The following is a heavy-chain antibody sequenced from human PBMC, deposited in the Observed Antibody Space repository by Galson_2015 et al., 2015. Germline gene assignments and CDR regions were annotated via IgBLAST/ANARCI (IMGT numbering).Heavy chain of an antibody. CDR3: ARGSGYDWGDFDH. CDR1: GYTFTSYA. J-gene: IGHJ4*02. CDR2: INGGNGDT. Sequence: SVKVSCKASGYTFTSYAMHWVRQAPGQRLEWMGWINGGNGDTKYSQKFKGRVTITRDTSASTAYMELSSLTSEDTAVYYCARGSGYDWGDFDHWGRGTLVTVSS. D-gene: IGHD5-12*01. V-gene: IGHV1-3*01.